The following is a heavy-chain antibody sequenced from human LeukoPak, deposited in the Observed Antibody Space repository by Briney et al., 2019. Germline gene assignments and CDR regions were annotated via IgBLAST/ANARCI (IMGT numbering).Heavy chain of an antibody. CDR3: ARDPIYGDYVD. J-gene: IGHJ4*02. D-gene: IGHD4-17*01. CDR2: ISGSGSNT. Sequence: GGSLRLSCAASGFTFSSNAMSWVRQAPGKGLEWVSGISGSGSNTYYADSVKGRFTISRHNSKNTLYLQMNSLRAEDTAVYYCARDPIYGDYVDWGQGTLVTVSS. V-gene: IGHV3-23*01. CDR1: GFTFSSNA.